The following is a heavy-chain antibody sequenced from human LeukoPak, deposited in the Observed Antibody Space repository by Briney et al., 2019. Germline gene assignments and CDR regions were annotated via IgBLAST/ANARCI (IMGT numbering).Heavy chain of an antibody. CDR2: ISYDGSNK. D-gene: IGHD6-13*01. V-gene: IGHV3-30*18. CDR1: GFTFSSYG. CDR3: AKDQGVAAASLDY. Sequence: GGSLRLSCAASGFTFSSYGMHWVRQAPGKGLEWVAVISYDGSNKYYADSVKGRFTISRDNSKNTLYLQMNSLRVEDTAVYYCAKDQGVAAASLDYWGQGTLVTVSS. J-gene: IGHJ4*02.